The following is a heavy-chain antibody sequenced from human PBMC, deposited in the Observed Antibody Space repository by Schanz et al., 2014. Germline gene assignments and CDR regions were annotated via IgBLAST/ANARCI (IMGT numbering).Heavy chain of an antibody. V-gene: IGHV3-23*01. Sequence: EMQLLESGGGLIQPGGSLRLSCAASGFTFSTHAMSWVRQAPGKGLEWVIVISGSGGSTYYADSVKGRFTISRDNSKNTVYLQMNSLRPGDTAVYYCARDGEAAADCDYWGQGTLVTVSS. CDR3: ARDGEAAADCDY. J-gene: IGHJ4*02. CDR2: ISGSGGST. D-gene: IGHD6-13*01. CDR1: GFTFSTHA.